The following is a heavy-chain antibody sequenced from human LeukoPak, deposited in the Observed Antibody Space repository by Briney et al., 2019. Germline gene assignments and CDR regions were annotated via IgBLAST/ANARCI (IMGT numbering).Heavy chain of an antibody. J-gene: IGHJ6*02. CDR1: GYTFTGYY. Sequence: ASVKVSCKASGYTFTGYYMHWVRQAPGQGLEWMGWINPNSGGTNYAQKFQGRVTMTRDTSISTAYMELSRLRPDDTAVYYCASRGTGTTTRYYYYGMDVWGQGTTVTVSS. CDR2: INPNSGGT. CDR3: ASRGTGTTTRYYYYGMDV. D-gene: IGHD1-1*01. V-gene: IGHV1-2*02.